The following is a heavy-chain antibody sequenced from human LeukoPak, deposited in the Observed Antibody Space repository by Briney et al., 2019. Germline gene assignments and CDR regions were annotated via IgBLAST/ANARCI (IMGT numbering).Heavy chain of an antibody. V-gene: IGHV1-2*02. CDR3: ARDTAAAGPLNYYYYMDV. CDR1: GYTFSAYC. Sequence: ASVKVSCKASGYTFSAYCMHWVRQAPGQGLEWMGWINPISGGTHYAQIFQGRVTMTRDTSISTAYMELSSLRSDDTAVYYCARDTAAAGPLNYYYYMDVWGKGTTVTVSS. D-gene: IGHD6-13*01. CDR2: INPISGGT. J-gene: IGHJ6*03.